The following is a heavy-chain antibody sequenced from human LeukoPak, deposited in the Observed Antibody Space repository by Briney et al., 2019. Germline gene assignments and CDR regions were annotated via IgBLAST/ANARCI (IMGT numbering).Heavy chain of an antibody. Sequence: GGSLRLSCAASGFTFSSYAMHWVRQAPGKGLEWVAVISYDGSNKYYADSVKGRFTLSTDNSKNTLYLQMNSLRAEDTAVYYCARPLTTVTFLYYYYALDVWGQGTTVTVSS. D-gene: IGHD4-17*01. J-gene: IGHJ6*02. CDR1: GFTFSSYA. CDR3: ARPLTTVTFLYYYYALDV. CDR2: ISYDGSNK. V-gene: IGHV3-30-3*01.